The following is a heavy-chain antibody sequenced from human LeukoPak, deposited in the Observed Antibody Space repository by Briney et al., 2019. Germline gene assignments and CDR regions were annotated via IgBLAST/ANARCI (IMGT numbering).Heavy chain of an antibody. CDR2: IWYDGSNK. CDR3: ARGPVAGTGDY. V-gene: IGHV3-33*01. CDR1: GFTFSSYG. D-gene: IGHD6-19*01. Sequence: PGGSLRLPCAASGFTFSSYGMHWVRQAPGKGLEWVAVIWYDGSNKYYADSVKGRFTISRDNSKNTLYLQMNSLRAEDTAVYYCARGPVAGTGDYWGQGTLVTVSS. J-gene: IGHJ4*02.